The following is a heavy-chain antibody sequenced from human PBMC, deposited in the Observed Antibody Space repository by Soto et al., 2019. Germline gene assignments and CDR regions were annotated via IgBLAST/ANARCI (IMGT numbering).Heavy chain of an antibody. CDR3: AKDTVAGLLDYYYGMDV. J-gene: IGHJ6*02. V-gene: IGHV3-30*18. D-gene: IGHD6-19*01. CDR2: ISYDGSNK. Sequence: GGSLRLSWAASGFTFSSDFMHWVRQAPGKGLEWVAVISYDGSNKYYADSVKGRFTISRDNSKNTLYLQMNSLRAEDTAVYYCAKDTVAGLLDYYYGMDVWGQGTTVTVSS. CDR1: GFTFSSDF.